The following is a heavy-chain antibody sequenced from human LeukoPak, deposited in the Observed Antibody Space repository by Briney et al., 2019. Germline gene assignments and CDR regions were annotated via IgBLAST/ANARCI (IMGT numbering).Heavy chain of an antibody. V-gene: IGHV1-8*01. J-gene: IGHJ6*03. Sequence: ASVKVSCKASGYTFTSYDINWVRQATGQGLEWMGWMSPNSGNTGYAQKFQGRVTMTRNTSISTAYMELSSLRSEDTAVYYCARGAKYSSSWFNYYYYYYMDVWGKGTTVTVSS. CDR2: MSPNSGNT. D-gene: IGHD6-13*01. CDR1: GYTFTSYD. CDR3: ARGAKYSSSWFNYYYYYYMDV.